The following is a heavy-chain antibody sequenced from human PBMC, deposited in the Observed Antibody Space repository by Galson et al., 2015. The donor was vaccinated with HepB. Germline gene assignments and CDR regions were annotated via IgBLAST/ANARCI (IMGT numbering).Heavy chain of an antibody. J-gene: IGHJ6*02. V-gene: IGHV1-8*01. CDR3: ARFVEGYCTNGVCYTPHFRGRIRVYYGMDV. D-gene: IGHD2-8*01. Sequence: SVKVSCKASGYTFTSYDINWVRQATGQGLEWMGWMNPNSGNTGYAQKFQGRVTMTRNTSISTAYMELSSLRSEDTAVYYCARFVEGYCTNGVCYTPHFRGRIRVYYGMDVWGQGTTVTVSS. CDR2: MNPNSGNT. CDR1: GYTFTSYD.